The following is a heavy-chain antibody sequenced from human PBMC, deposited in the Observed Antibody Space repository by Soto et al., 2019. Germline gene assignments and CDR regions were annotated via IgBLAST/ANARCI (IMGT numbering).Heavy chain of an antibody. V-gene: IGHV4-30-4*01. CDR1: GGSISSGDYY. J-gene: IGHJ5*02. CDR3: ARAGVVVAAPGWFDP. Sequence: QVQLQESGPGLVKPSQTLSLTCTVSGGSISSGDYYWSWIRQPPGKGLAWLGYIYYSGSTHYNPSLKSRVTISVDTSKNQFSLKLSSVTAADTAVYYCARAGVVVAAPGWFDPWGQGTLVTVSS. CDR2: IYYSGST. D-gene: IGHD2-15*01.